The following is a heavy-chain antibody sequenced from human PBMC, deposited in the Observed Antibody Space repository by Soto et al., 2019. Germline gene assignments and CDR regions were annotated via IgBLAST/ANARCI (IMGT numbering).Heavy chain of an antibody. D-gene: IGHD6-6*01. V-gene: IGHV1-18*01. CDR1: GYTVTSYG. Sequence: QVQLVQSGAEVKKPGASVKVSCKASGYTVTSYGISWVRQAPGQGLEWMGWISAYNGNTNYAQKLQGRVTMTTDTSTSTAYMELRSLRSDDTAVYYCARAVSSSSSGWSYYYYYMDVWGKGTTVTVSS. CDR3: ARAVSSSSSGWSYYYYYMDV. CDR2: ISAYNGNT. J-gene: IGHJ6*03.